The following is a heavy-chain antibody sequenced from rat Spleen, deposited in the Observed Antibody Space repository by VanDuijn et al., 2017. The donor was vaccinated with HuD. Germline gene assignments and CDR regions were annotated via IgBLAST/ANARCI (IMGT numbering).Heavy chain of an antibody. J-gene: IGHJ3*01. V-gene: IGHV5-27*01. Sequence: EVQLVESGGGLVQPGRSLKVSCAVSGFTFSNSGLAWVRQAPTKGLEWVASITKSGGSTYYRDSVRARFTIARDNAKSTLYLQVDSLKSEDTATYYCTTYSDYATSPFAYWGRGALVTVSS. CDR2: ITKSGGST. CDR3: TTYSDYATSPFAY. D-gene: IGHD1-6*01. CDR1: GFTFSNSG.